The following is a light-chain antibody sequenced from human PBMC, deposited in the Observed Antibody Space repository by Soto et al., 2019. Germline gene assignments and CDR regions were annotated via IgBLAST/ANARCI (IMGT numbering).Light chain of an antibody. Sequence: QSALTQPASVSGTPGQSITISCTGTSSDVGAYNYVSWYQQVPGKAPKLMIYEVSNRPSGVSSRFSGSKSGNTASLSISGLRPEDEADYYCSSYINGGTLLCVFGTGTKVTVL. V-gene: IGLV2-14*01. J-gene: IGLJ1*01. CDR2: EVS. CDR3: SSYINGGTLLCV. CDR1: SSDVGAYNY.